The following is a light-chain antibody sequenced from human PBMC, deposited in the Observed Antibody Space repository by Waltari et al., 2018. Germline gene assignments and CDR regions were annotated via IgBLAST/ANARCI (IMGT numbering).Light chain of an antibody. V-gene: IGKV1-17*03. CDR2: AAF. Sequence: DIQMTQSPSAMSASVGYRVTITCRASQVISNYLAWFQQKPGNAPKRLIYAAFTLQSGVPSRFSGSGSGTEFTLTISSLQPEDFATYYCLQHNSYPLTFGQGTKVEIK. J-gene: IGKJ1*01. CDR3: LQHNSYPLT. CDR1: QVISNY.